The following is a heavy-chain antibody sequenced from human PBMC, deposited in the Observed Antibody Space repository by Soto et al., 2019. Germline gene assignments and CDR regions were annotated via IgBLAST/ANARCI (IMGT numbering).Heavy chain of an antibody. D-gene: IGHD1-26*01. CDR3: ARAVGWEILNWFDP. J-gene: IGHJ5*02. V-gene: IGHV6-1*01. CDR1: GDSVSSNSAA. Sequence: SQTLSLTCAISGDSVSSNSAAWNWIRQSPSRGLEWLGRTYYRSKWYNDYAVSVRSRITINPDTSKNQFSLQLNSVTPEDTAVYYCARAVGWEILNWFDPWGQGTLVRVS. CDR2: TYYRSKWYN.